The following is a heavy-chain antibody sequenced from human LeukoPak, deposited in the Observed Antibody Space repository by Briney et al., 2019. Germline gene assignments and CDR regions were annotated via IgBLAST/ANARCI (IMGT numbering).Heavy chain of an antibody. Sequence: PSETLSLTCTVSGGSISSSSYYWGWIRQPPGKGLEWIGSIYYSGSTYYNPSLKSRVTISVDTSKNQFSLKLSSVTAADTAVYYCASTHEYGDYEDLFDYGGQGTLVTVSS. V-gene: IGHV4-39*07. J-gene: IGHJ4*02. CDR3: ASTHEYGDYEDLFDY. D-gene: IGHD4-17*01. CDR1: GGSISSSSYY. CDR2: IYYSGST.